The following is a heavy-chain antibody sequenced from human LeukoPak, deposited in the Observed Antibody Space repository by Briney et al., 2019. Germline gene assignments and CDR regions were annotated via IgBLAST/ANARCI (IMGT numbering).Heavy chain of an antibody. CDR1: GGSISSSSYY. CDR2: IYYSGST. Sequence: SETLSLTCTVSGGSISSSSYYWGWIRQPPGKGLEWIGTIYYSGSTYYNPSLKSRVTISVDTSKNQYSLKLRSVTAADTAMYYCARDRRLTMVRGVKSPGSDYWGQGTLVIVSS. CDR3: ARDRRLTMVRGVKSPGSDY. D-gene: IGHD3-10*01. V-gene: IGHV4-39*07. J-gene: IGHJ4*02.